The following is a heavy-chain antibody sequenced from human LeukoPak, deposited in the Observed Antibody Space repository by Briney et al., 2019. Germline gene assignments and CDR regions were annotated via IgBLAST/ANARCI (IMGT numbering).Heavy chain of an antibody. J-gene: IGHJ3*02. D-gene: IGHD6-19*01. CDR3: ARDPDSSGWYQGAFDI. CDR2: ISSSSSTI. CDR1: GFTFSSYS. V-gene: IGHV3-48*01. Sequence: HTGGSLRLSCAASGFTFSSYSMNWVRQAPGKGLEWVSYISSSSSTIYYADSVKGRFTISRDNAKNSLYLQMNSLRAEDTAVYYCARDPDSSGWYQGAFDIWGQGTMVTVSS.